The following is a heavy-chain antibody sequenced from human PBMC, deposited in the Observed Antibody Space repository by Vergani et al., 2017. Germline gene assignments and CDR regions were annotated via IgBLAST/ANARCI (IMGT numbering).Heavy chain of an antibody. V-gene: IGHV4-34*01. J-gene: IGHJ6*03. Sequence: QVHLQQWGAGLLKPSETLSLTCAVYGGSFSGYYWCWIRQPPGKGLEWIGEINHSGSTNYNPSLKSRVTISVDTSKNQFSLKLSSVTAADTAVYYCARGPRFLTTPNYYYSYMYVWGKGTTVTVYS. D-gene: IGHD3-22*01. CDR3: ARGPRFLTTPNYYYSYMYV. CDR2: INHSGST. CDR1: GGSFSGYY.